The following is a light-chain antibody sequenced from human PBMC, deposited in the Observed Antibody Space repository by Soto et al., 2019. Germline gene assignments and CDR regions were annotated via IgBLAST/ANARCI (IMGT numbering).Light chain of an antibody. V-gene: IGKV1-5*03. CDR1: RHIYSW. CDR2: KAS. CDR3: QQYNDYPFT. J-gene: IGKJ3*01. Sequence: DIQMTQSPSTLSASVGDRVTITCRASRHIYSWLAWYQQKPGKPPKLLIYKASSLESGVPSRFSASGSGTEFTLTINSLQPDDFATFYCQQYNDYPFTFGPGTTVDIK.